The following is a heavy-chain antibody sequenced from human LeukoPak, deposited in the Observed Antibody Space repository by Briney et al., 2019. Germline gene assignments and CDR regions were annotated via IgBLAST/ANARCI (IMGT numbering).Heavy chain of an antibody. CDR2: IWYDGSNK. D-gene: IGHD3-22*01. Sequence: GGSLRLSCTASGFTFSDYGMHWVRQPPGKGLEWVATIWYDGSNKKYEDSVKGRFTISRDNSKNTLYLQMNSLRAEDTAVYYCARGVDYYENSGTIDYWGQGTLVTVSS. CDR1: GFTFSDYG. V-gene: IGHV3-33*01. J-gene: IGHJ4*02. CDR3: ARGVDYYENSGTIDY.